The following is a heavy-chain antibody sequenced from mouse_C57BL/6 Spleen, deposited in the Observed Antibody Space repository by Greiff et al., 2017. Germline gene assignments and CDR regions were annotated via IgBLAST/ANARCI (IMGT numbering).Heavy chain of an antibody. J-gene: IGHJ1*03. D-gene: IGHD3-2*02. CDR1: GYTFTEYT. V-gene: IGHV1-62-2*01. CDR3: ASPTAQATDDCYFGV. Sequence: VQLQQSGAELVKPGASVKLSCKASGYTFTEYTIHWVKQRSGQGLEWIGWFYPGSGSIKYNEKFKAKATLTADKSSSTVYMEFSRLTSEDSAVYFCASPTAQATDDCYFGVWGTGTTVTVSS. CDR2: FYPGSGSI.